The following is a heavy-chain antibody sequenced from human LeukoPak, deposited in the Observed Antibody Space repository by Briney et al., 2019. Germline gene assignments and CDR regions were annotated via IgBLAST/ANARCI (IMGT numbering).Heavy chain of an antibody. Sequence: GGSLRLSCAASGFTFSSYAMSWVRQAPGKGLEWVSAIGGNGGSTYYAESVKGRFTISRNNSKNTLYLQMDRLRADDTALYYCAKEQGWFGECSTYWGQGTLVTVSS. CDR2: IGGNGGST. CDR1: GFTFSSYA. J-gene: IGHJ4*02. V-gene: IGHV3-23*01. CDR3: AKEQGWFGECSTY. D-gene: IGHD3-10*01.